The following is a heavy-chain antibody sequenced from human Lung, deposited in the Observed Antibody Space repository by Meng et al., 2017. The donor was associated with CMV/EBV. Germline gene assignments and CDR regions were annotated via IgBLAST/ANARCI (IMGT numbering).Heavy chain of an antibody. Sequence: ASXXVSXKASGYTFTNNYIHWVRQAPGQGLQWMGRIRPNSGATTYAQTFQGRVTMTSDSSASTAYMELSRLTFDDAAIYFCARDRRRYYDSSGYQTYYYGMDVXGQGTTVTVSS. J-gene: IGHJ6*02. CDR1: GYTFTNNY. D-gene: IGHD3-22*01. CDR3: ARDRRRYYDSSGYQTYYYGMDV. CDR2: IRPNSGAT. V-gene: IGHV1-2*02.